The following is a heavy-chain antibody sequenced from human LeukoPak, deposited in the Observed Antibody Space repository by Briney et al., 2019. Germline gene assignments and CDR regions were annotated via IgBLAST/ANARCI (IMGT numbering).Heavy chain of an antibody. CDR3: ARERNERWLQFQGGLVGAFDI. D-gene: IGHD5-24*01. V-gene: IGHV3-48*04. J-gene: IGHJ3*02. CDR1: GFTFSSYS. CDR2: ISSSSSTI. Sequence: GGSLRLSCAASGFTFSSYSMNWVRQAPGKGLEWVSYISSSSSTIYYADSVKGRFTISRDNAKNSLYLQMNSLRAEDTAVYYCARERNERWLQFQGGLVGAFDIWGQGTMVTVSS.